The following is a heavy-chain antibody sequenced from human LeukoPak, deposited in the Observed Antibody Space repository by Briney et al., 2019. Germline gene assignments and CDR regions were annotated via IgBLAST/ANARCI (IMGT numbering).Heavy chain of an antibody. V-gene: IGHV4-59*01. Sequence: SETLSLACTVSGGSISSYYWSWIRQPPGKGLEWIGYIYYSGSTNYNPSLKSRVTISVDTSKNQFSLKLSSVTAADTAVYYCAREFSGNFDYWGQGTLVTVSS. J-gene: IGHJ4*02. CDR2: IYYSGST. CDR1: GGSISSYY. CDR3: AREFSGNFDY. D-gene: IGHD6-19*01.